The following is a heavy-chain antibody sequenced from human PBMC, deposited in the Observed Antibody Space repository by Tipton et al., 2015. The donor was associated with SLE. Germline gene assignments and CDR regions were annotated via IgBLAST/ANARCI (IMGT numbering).Heavy chain of an antibody. CDR1: GFTFSTYA. Sequence: SLRLSCVASGFTFSTYAMHWFRQTPGEGQTPGEGLEWVAVIAYDGSSKYYTDSVKGRFTISRDNSKNTMYLQMNSLRAEDTAVYYCASRLGSWYGIDPWGQGTLVTVSS. V-gene: IGHV3-30*04. CDR3: ASRLGSWYGIDP. CDR2: IAYDGSSK. D-gene: IGHD6-13*01. J-gene: IGHJ5*02.